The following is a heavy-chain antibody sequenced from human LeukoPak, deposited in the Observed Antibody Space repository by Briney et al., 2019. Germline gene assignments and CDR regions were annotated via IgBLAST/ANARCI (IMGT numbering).Heavy chain of an antibody. V-gene: IGHV4-30-4*01. Sequence: SQTLSLTCTVSGASISSGDYYWSWIRQPPGKGLEWIGYIYYSGSTYYNPSLKSRVTISVDTSKNQFSLKLSSVTAADTAVYYCARWYSSSSGGYGMDVWGQGTTVTVSS. CDR1: GASISSGDYY. D-gene: IGHD6-6*01. CDR3: ARWYSSSSGGYGMDV. CDR2: IYYSGST. J-gene: IGHJ6*02.